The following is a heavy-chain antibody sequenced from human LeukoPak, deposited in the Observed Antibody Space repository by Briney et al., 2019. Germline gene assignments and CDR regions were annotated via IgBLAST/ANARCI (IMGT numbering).Heavy chain of an antibody. CDR3: ARARGYSYGENYYYGMDV. CDR2: IYHSGST. D-gene: IGHD5-18*01. Sequence: PSETLSLTCAVSGDSISSDNYSWSWLRQPPGKGLEWIGYIYHSGSTYYNPSLKSRVTISVDRSKNQFSLKLSSVTAADTAVYYCARARGYSYGENYYYGMDVWGQGTTVTVSS. J-gene: IGHJ6*02. V-gene: IGHV4-30-2*01. CDR1: GDSISSDNYS.